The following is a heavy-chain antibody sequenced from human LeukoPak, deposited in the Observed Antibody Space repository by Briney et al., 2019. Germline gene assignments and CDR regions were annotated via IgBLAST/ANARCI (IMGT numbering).Heavy chain of an antibody. J-gene: IGHJ4*02. CDR3: ARDLGAAGTLSFFDY. Sequence: GASVKVSCRASGYIFSSYGINWMRQAPGQGPERMGWISAYNGNTNYAQNFQGRVTMTTDTSTSTAYMELTSLRSDDTAVYYCARDLGAAGTLSFFDYWGQGTLVTVSS. CDR2: ISAYNGNT. V-gene: IGHV1-18*04. D-gene: IGHD6-13*01. CDR1: GYIFSSYG.